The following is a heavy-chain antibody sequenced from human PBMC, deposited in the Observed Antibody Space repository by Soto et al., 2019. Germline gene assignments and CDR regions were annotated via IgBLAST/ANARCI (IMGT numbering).Heavy chain of an antibody. Sequence: GASVKVSCKASGGTFSSYTISWVRQAPGQGLEWMGRIIPILGIANYAQKLQGRVTMTTDTSTNTAYMELRSLRSDDTAVYYCARDRVTGTLEFDYWGQGTLVPVSP. V-gene: IGHV1-69*04. CDR2: IIPILGIA. CDR1: GGTFSSYT. J-gene: IGHJ4*02. D-gene: IGHD1-7*01. CDR3: ARDRVTGTLEFDY.